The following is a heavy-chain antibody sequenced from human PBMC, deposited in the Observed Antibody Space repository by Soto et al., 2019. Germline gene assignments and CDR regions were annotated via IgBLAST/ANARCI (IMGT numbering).Heavy chain of an antibody. Sequence: ASVKVSCKASGYTFTSYGISWVRQAPGQGPEWMGWISAYNGNTNYAQKLQGRVTMTTDTSTSTAYMELRSLRSDDTAVYYCAREVSIADHYYYYGMDVWGQGTTVTVSS. D-gene: IGHD6-6*01. CDR1: GYTFTSYG. CDR2: ISAYNGNT. V-gene: IGHV1-18*04. J-gene: IGHJ6*02. CDR3: AREVSIADHYYYYGMDV.